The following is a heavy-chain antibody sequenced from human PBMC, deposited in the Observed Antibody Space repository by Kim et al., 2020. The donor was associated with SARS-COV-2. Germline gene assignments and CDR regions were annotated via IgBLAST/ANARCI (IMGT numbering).Heavy chain of an antibody. CDR3: ARGLLKYYYGSESPYGMDV. CDR2: ISAYNGNT. V-gene: IGHV1-18*01. D-gene: IGHD3-10*01. Sequence: ASVKVSCKASGYTFTSYGISWVRQAPGQGLEWMGWISAYNGNTNYAQKLQGRVTMTTDTSTSTAYMELRSLRSDDTAVYYCARGLLKYYYGSESPYGMDVWGQGTTVTVSS. CDR1: GYTFTSYG. J-gene: IGHJ6*02.